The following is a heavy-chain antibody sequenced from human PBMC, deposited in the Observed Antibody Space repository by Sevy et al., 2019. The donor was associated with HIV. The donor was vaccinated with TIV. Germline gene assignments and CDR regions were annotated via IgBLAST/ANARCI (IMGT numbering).Heavy chain of an antibody. CDR2: IYYSGST. CDR3: ARDQVMIQALVYYYGMDV. D-gene: IGHD3-10*01. J-gene: IGHJ6*02. Sequence: SETLSLTCTVSGGSVSSGSYYWSWIRQPPGKGLEWIGYIYYSGSTNYNPSLKSRVTISVDTSKNQFSLKLSSVTAADTAVYYCARDQVMIQALVYYYGMDVWGHGTTVTVSS. V-gene: IGHV4-61*01. CDR1: GGSVSSGSYY.